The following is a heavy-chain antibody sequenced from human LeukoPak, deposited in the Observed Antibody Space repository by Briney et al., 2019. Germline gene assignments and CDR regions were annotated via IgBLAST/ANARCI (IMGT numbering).Heavy chain of an antibody. D-gene: IGHD3-22*01. CDR1: GFTFDDYA. J-gene: IGHJ4*02. Sequence: GRSLRLSCAASGFTFDDYAMHWVRQAPGKGLEWVSGISWNSGSIGYADSVKGRFTISRDNAKNSLYLQMNSLRAEDTALYYCAKDKAIYYDSRGYLDYWGQGTLVTVSS. CDR3: AKDKAIYYDSRGYLDY. V-gene: IGHV3-9*01. CDR2: ISWNSGSI.